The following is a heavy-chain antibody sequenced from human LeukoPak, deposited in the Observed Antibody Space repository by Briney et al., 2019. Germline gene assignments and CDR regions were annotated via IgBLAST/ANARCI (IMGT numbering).Heavy chain of an antibody. D-gene: IGHD3-3*01. CDR3: ARASYYDFWSGYEYDY. V-gene: IGHV3-64*01. J-gene: IGHJ4*02. CDR2: ISSNGGST. Sequence: PGGSLRLSCAASGFTFSSYAMHWVRQAPGKGLEYVSAISSNGGSTYYANSVKGSFTISRDNSKNTLYLQMGSLRAEDMAVYYCARASYYDFWSGYEYDYWGQGTLVTVSS. CDR1: GFTFSSYA.